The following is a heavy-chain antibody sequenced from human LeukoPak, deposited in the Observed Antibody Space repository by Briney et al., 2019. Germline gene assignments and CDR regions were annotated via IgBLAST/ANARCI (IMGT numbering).Heavy chain of an antibody. CDR3: ARGMVRGVTYFDY. D-gene: IGHD3-10*01. Sequence: GGSLRLSCAASGFTFSSYAMHWVRQAPGKGLEYVSAISSNGGSTYYANSVKGRFTISRDNSKNTLYLQMGSLRAEDMAVYYCARGMVRGVTYFDYWGQGTLVTVSS. CDR2: ISSNGGST. V-gene: IGHV3-64*01. CDR1: GFTFSSYA. J-gene: IGHJ4*02.